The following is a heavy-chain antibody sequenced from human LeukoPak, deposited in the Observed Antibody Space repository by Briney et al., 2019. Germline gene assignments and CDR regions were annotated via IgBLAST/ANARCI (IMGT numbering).Heavy chain of an antibody. D-gene: IGHD2-15*01. J-gene: IGHJ5*02. CDR3: ARGRGCSGGSCYSRLFKNWFDP. Sequence: ASVKVSCKASGGTFSSYAISWVRQAPGQGLEWMGIINPSGGSTSYAQKFQGRVTMTRDTSTSTVYMELSSLRPEDTAVYYCARGRGCSGGSCYSRLFKNWFDPWGQGTLVTVSS. V-gene: IGHV1-46*01. CDR1: GGTFSSYA. CDR2: INPSGGST.